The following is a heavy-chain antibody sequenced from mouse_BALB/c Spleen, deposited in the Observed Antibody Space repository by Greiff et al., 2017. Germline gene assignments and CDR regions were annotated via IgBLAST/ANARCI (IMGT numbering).Heavy chain of an antibody. CDR2: ISSGGST. CDR3: ARDDYDALDY. D-gene: IGHD2-4*01. J-gene: IGHJ2*01. Sequence: EVMLVESGGGLVKPGGSLKLSCAASGFTFSSYAMSWVRQTPEKRLEWVASISSGGSTYYPDSVKGRFTISRDNARNILYLQMSSLRSEDTAMYYCARDDYDALDYWGQGTTLTVSS. V-gene: IGHV5-6-5*01. CDR1: GFTFSSYA.